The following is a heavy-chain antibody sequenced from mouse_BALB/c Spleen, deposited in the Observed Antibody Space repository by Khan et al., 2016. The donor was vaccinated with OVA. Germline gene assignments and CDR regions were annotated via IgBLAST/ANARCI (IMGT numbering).Heavy chain of an antibody. D-gene: IGHD2-12*01. J-gene: IGHJ4*01. V-gene: IGHV9-4*02. CDR1: GYTFTTAG. CDR3: ARGGAAYEMNNGGALDY. Sequence: QIQLVQSGPELKKPGETVRISCKASGYTFTTAGIQWVQKMPGKGLKWIGWINTHSGVPKYAEDFKGRFAFSLETSASTAYLQITNLKNEDTATYCCARGGAAYEMNNGGALDYWGKGTSVTVSS. CDR2: INTHSGVP.